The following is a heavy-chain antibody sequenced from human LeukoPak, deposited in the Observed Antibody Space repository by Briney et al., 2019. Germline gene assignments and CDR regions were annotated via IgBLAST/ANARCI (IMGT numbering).Heavy chain of an antibody. J-gene: IGHJ5*02. Sequence: GGSLRLSCTISGLTVSSDYISWVRQAPGKGLEWVSAIYPDGRTYYADSVKGRSTISRDKSKNTLYLQMTSLRVEDTAVFYCARGVGRSWSLDPWGQGTLVAVSS. D-gene: IGHD6-13*01. CDR3: ARGVGRSWSLDP. CDR2: IYPDGRT. CDR1: GLTVSSDY. V-gene: IGHV3-53*01.